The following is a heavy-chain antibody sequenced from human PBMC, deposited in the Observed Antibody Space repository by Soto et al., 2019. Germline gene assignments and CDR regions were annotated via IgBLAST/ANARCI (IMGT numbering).Heavy chain of an antibody. Sequence: QVQLQESGPGLVKPSETLSLTCNVSGDSMRSYYWSWIRQPPGKGLEWIGYMYYSGNTNYNPSLESRVTFSVDTSRNQFSLKLSSVTGADTAVYFCARGLLEYTSSIVYEYWGQGTLVTVSS. J-gene: IGHJ4*02. CDR2: MYYSGNT. CDR1: GDSMRSYY. V-gene: IGHV4-59*12. CDR3: ARGLLEYTSSIVYEY. D-gene: IGHD1-26*01.